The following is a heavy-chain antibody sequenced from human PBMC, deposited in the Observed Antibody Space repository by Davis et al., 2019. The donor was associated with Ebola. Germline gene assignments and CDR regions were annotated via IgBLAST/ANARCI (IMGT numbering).Heavy chain of an antibody. J-gene: IGHJ4*02. V-gene: IGHV1-24*01. Sequence: ASVKVSCKVSGYTLTELSMYWVRQAPGKGLEWMGGFDPEDGETIYAQKFQGRVTMTEDTSTDTAYMELSSLRSEDTAVYYCATDLYSSSWYRKNYWGQGTLVTVSS. CDR2: FDPEDGET. D-gene: IGHD6-13*01. CDR1: GYTLTELS. CDR3: ATDLYSSSWYRKNY.